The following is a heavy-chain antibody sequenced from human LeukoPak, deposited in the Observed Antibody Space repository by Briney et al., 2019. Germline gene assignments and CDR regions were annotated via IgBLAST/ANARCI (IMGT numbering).Heavy chain of an antibody. Sequence: PGGSLRLSCAASGFTFSSYSMNWVRQAPGKGLEWVSSISSSSSYIYYADSVKGRFTISRDNAKNSLYLQMNSLRAEDTAVYYCARDAPRGCSGGSCSTYGMDVWGQGTMVTVSS. CDR2: ISSSSSYI. J-gene: IGHJ6*02. V-gene: IGHV3-21*01. CDR3: ARDAPRGCSGGSCSTYGMDV. CDR1: GFTFSSYS. D-gene: IGHD2-15*01.